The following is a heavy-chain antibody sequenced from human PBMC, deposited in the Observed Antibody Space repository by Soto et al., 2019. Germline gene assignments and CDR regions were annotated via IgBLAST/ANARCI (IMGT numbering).Heavy chain of an antibody. CDR2: IIPIFGTA. D-gene: IGHD7-27*01. Sequence: SVKVSCKASGGTFSSYAISWVRQAPGQGLEWMGGIIPIFGTANYAQKFQGRITITADESTSTAYMELSSLRSEDTAVYYCARSETYWGDYYYYYGMDVWGQGTTVTVSS. CDR3: ARSETYWGDYYYYYGMDV. J-gene: IGHJ6*02. V-gene: IGHV1-69*13. CDR1: GGTFSSYA.